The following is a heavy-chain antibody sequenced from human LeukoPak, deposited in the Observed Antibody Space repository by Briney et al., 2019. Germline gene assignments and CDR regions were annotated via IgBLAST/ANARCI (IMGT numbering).Heavy chain of an antibody. CDR3: ARLTEDVVAATRSPNDPFDV. V-gene: IGHV3-30*04. D-gene: IGHD2-15*01. Sequence: PGGSLRLSCAASGFTFSSYDVSWVRQAPGKGLEWVTLISYDEWNTYYTDSVKGRFTIPRDNSKNTLYLQMNSLRTEDSAVYYCARLTEDVVAATRSPNDPFDVWGQGTMVTVSS. J-gene: IGHJ3*01. CDR1: GFTFSSYD. CDR2: ISYDEWNT.